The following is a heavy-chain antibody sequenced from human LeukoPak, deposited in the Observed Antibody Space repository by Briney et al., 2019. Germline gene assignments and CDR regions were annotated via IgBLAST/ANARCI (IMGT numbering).Heavy chain of an antibody. CDR2: ISSSSSYI. J-gene: IGHJ6*04. D-gene: IGHD2-2*01. CDR3: AGAAMPAHYYGMDV. Sequence: GGSLRLSCAASGFTFSSYSMNWVRQAPGKGLEWVSSISSSSSYIYYADSVKGRFTISRDNAKNSLYLQMNSLRAEDTAVYYCAGAAMPAHYYGMDVWGKGTTVTVSS. V-gene: IGHV3-21*01. CDR1: GFTFSSYS.